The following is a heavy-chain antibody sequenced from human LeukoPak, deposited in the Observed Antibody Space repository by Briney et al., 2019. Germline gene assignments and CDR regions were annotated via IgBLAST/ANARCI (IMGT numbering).Heavy chain of an antibody. D-gene: IGHD1-20*01. CDR1: GYSFTSYW. J-gene: IGHJ4*02. CDR2: IYPGDSDT. Sequence: GKSLKISCKGSGYSFTSYWIGWVRQMPGKGLEWMGIIYPGDSDTRHSPSFQGQVTISADKSISTAYLQWSSLKASDTAMYYCARSLYYNWNYVDYWGQGTLVTVSS. V-gene: IGHV5-51*01. CDR3: ARSLYYNWNYVDY.